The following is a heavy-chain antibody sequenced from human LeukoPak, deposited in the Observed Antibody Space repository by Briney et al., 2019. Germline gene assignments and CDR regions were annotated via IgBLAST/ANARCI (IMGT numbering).Heavy chain of an antibody. J-gene: IGHJ5*02. CDR1: GGSIRSSYYY. CDR2: IYDSGST. D-gene: IGHD3-16*01. CDR3: ARHYEP. V-gene: IGHV4-39*01. Sequence: SETLSLTCTVSGGSIRSSYYYWGWIRQPPGKGLEWIGSIYDSGSTYYNPSLKSRVTISVDTSKNQFSPKLNSVTAADTAVYYCARHYEPWGQGTLVTVSS.